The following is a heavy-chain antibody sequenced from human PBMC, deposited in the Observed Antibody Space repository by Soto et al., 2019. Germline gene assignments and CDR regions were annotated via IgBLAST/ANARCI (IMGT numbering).Heavy chain of an antibody. V-gene: IGHV4-59*01. D-gene: IGHD6-13*01. J-gene: IGHJ4*02. CDR3: ASMAAAGTHFDY. Sequence: PSETLSLTCTVSGGSISSYYWSWSRQPPGKRLEWIGYIYYSGSTNYNPSLKSRVTISVDTSKNQFSLKLSSVTAADTAVYYCASMAAAGTHFDYWGQGTLVTVSS. CDR2: IYYSGST. CDR1: GGSISSYY.